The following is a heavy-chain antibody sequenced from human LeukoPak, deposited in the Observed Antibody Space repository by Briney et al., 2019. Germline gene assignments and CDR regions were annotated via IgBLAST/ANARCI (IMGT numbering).Heavy chain of an antibody. V-gene: IGHV3-30*02. D-gene: IGHD2-15*01. CDR3: AKDRPEVGWVAGYFDY. Sequence: GGSLRLSCAASGFTFSSYGMHWVRQAPGKGLEWVAFIRYDGSNKYYADSVKGRFTISRDNSKNTLYLQMNSLRAEDTAVYYCAKDRPEVGWVAGYFDYWGQGTLVTVSS. J-gene: IGHJ4*02. CDR1: GFTFSSYG. CDR2: IRYDGSNK.